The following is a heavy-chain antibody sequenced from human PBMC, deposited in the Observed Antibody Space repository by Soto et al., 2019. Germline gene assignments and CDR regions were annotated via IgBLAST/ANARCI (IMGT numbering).Heavy chain of an antibody. CDR2: ISGSGGST. J-gene: IGHJ6*03. Sequence: GGSLRLSCAASGFTFSSYAMSWVRQAPGKGLEWVSAISGSGGSTYYADSVKGRFTISRDNSKNTLYLQMNSLRAEDTAVYYCAKDESSNRGSGYYYYYYMDVWGKGTTVTVSS. D-gene: IGHD3-10*01. V-gene: IGHV3-23*01. CDR3: AKDESSNRGSGYYYYYYMDV. CDR1: GFTFSSYA.